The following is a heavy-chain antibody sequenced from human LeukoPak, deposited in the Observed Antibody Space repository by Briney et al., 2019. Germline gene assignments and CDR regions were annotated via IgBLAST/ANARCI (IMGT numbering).Heavy chain of an antibody. V-gene: IGHV3-48*04. CDR2: ISSSGITI. Sequence: GTLSLTCAVSGGSISSSNWWSWVRQPPGKGLEWVSYISSSGITIYHADSVKGRFTISRDNAKNTLYLQMNSLRAEDTAVYYRARDFWGEPGPDYWGQGTLVTVSS. CDR1: GGSISSSN. CDR3: ARDFWGEPGPDY. D-gene: IGHD3-16*01. J-gene: IGHJ4*02.